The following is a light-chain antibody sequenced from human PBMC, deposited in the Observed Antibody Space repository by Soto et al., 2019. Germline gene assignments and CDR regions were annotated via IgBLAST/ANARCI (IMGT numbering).Light chain of an antibody. CDR2: DAS. J-gene: IGKJ4*01. CDR3: QKYDDAPLT. V-gene: IGKV1-27*01. Sequence: DIQMTQSPSSLSASVGDRVTITCRARQGISRRLAWYQQKPGKVPKLLSYDASTLQVGVPSRFRGGASGTDFTLTISSLQPEDVADYYCQKYDDAPLTFGGGTKVEI. CDR1: QGISRR.